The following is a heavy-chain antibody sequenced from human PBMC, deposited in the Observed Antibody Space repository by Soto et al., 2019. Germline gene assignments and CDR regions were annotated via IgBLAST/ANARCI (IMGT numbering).Heavy chain of an antibody. Sequence: SVKVSCKASGGTFSSYAISWVRQAPGQGLEWMGGIIPIFGTANYAQKFQGRVTITADESTSTAYMELSSLRSEDTAVYYCARGGAAAGTGYFDYWGQGTLVTVSS. CDR1: GGTFSSYA. CDR2: IIPIFGTA. J-gene: IGHJ4*02. V-gene: IGHV1-69*13. D-gene: IGHD6-13*01. CDR3: ARGGAAAGTGYFDY.